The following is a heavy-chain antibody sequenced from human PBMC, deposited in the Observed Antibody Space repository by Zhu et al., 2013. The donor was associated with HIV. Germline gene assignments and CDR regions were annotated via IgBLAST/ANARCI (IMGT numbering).Heavy chain of an antibody. J-gene: IGHJ6*03. CDR2: IYYSGST. Sequence: QVQLQESGPRTGVSLPETLSLTCTVSGGSISSYSWSWIRQPPGKGLEWIGYIYYSGSTNYNPSLQSRVTISIDSAKSQFFLRVTSMTAADTATYYCARLRNGRFHYYYFMDVWGKGTTVTVSS. D-gene: IGHD1-26*01. V-gene: IGHV4-59*08. CDR1: GGSISSYS. CDR3: ARLRNGRFHYYYFMDV.